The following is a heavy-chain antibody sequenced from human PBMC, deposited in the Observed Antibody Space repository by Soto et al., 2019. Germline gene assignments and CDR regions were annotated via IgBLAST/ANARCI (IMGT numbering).Heavy chain of an antibody. J-gene: IGHJ3*01. CDR2: VTHGGNS. Sequence: QVLLQQWGAGVLKPSETLSLSCVVSGASFSDYYWTWVRQPPGKGLEWIGGVTHGGNSNYIPSLKRRVTISVSTSNKQFSLKLTSVTAADTAFYYCARGLSTAFDVWGQGTMVTVSS. V-gene: IGHV4-34*02. D-gene: IGHD2-2*01. CDR1: GASFSDYY. CDR3: ARGLSTAFDV.